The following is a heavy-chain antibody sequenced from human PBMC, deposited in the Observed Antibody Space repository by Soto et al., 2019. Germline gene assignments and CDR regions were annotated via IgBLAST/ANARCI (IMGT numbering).Heavy chain of an antibody. CDR2: ISGSAAST. CDR3: AKWTGRYCSGGRCYLDDHCDY. Sequence: EVHLLESGGDLVQPGGSLRLSCAASGFTFSNYAMSWVRQAPGKGLDWVSGISGSAASTFYADSVKGRFTISRDNSKNKLYLQMNSLRAEDTAVYYCAKWTGRYCSGGRCYLDDHCDYWGQGTVVTVSS. D-gene: IGHD2-15*01. J-gene: IGHJ4*02. V-gene: IGHV3-23*01. CDR1: GFTFSNYA.